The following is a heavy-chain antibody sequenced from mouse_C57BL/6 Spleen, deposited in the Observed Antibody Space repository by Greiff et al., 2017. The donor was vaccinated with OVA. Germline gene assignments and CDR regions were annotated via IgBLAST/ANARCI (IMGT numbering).Heavy chain of an antibody. Sequence: EVNVVESGGGLVQPGGSLKLSCAASGFTFSDYYMYWVRQTPEKRLEWVAYISNGGGSTYYPDTVKGRFTISRDNAKNTLYLQMSRLKSEDTAMYYCARLDYGTYYYAMDYWGQGTSVTVSS. CDR1: GFTFSDYY. CDR3: ARLDYGTYYYAMDY. CDR2: ISNGGGST. V-gene: IGHV5-12*01. J-gene: IGHJ4*01. D-gene: IGHD1-1*01.